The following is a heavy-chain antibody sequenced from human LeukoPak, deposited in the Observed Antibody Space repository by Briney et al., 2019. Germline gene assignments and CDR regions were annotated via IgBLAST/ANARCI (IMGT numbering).Heavy chain of an antibody. V-gene: IGHV4-59*01. Sequence: PSETLSLTCTVSGGSISSYYWSWIRQPPGKGLEWIGYIYYSGSTNYNPSLKSRVTIPVDTSKNQFSLKLSSVTAADTAVYYCARDTPYDTSGYFFDYWGQGTLVTVSS. D-gene: IGHD3-22*01. J-gene: IGHJ4*02. CDR3: ARDTPYDTSGYFFDY. CDR2: IYYSGST. CDR1: GGSISSYY.